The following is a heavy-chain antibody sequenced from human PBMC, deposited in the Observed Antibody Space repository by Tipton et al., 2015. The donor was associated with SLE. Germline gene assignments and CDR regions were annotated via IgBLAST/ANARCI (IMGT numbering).Heavy chain of an antibody. Sequence: SLRLSCAASGFTFSSYWMHWVRQAPGKGLVWVSHINSDGSTTSYADSVKGRFTISRDNSKYMLYLEMNSLRVEDTAVYYCVMKGYWGQGTLVTVS. J-gene: IGHJ4*02. CDR1: GFTFSSYW. D-gene: IGHD3-16*01. CDR3: VMKGY. CDR2: INSDGSTT. V-gene: IGHV3-74*01.